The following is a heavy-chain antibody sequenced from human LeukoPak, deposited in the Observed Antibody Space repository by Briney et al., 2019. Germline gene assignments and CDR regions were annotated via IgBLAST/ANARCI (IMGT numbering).Heavy chain of an antibody. CDR2: INHSGST. CDR3: ARGRHYYGSGSSLMYYFDY. CDR1: GGSFSGYY. D-gene: IGHD3-10*01. V-gene: IGHV4-34*01. Sequence: SETLSLTCAVYGGSFSGYYWNWIRQPPGKGLEWIGEINHSGSTNYNPSLKSRVTISVDTSKNQFSLKLSSVTAADTAVYYCARGRHYYGSGSSLMYYFDYWGQGTLVTVSS. J-gene: IGHJ4*02.